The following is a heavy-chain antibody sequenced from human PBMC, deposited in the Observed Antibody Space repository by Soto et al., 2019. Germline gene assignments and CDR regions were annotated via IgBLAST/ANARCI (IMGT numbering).Heavy chain of an antibody. Sequence: SETLSLTCPVSGASITTYYWSWFRQPPGQGLESLGYIYHTGVTNSNPSLRGRLSISIDTAKNQFSLKLSSVTSADTAIYYCARTARVPDFWGPGILVTVSS. CDR2: IYHTGVT. D-gene: IGHD2-2*01. J-gene: IGHJ4*02. CDR3: ARTARVPDF. V-gene: IGHV4-59*01. CDR1: GASITTYY.